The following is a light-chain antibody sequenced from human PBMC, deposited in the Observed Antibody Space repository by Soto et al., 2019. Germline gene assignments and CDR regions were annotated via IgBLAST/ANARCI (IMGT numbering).Light chain of an antibody. CDR3: SSYTSSSTDYV. J-gene: IGLJ1*01. Sequence: QSVLTQPASVSGSPGQSITISCTGTSSDVGGYNYVSWYQQHPGKAPKLMIYDVSNRPSGVSNRFSGSKSGNTASRTISGLQAEEEADYYCSSYTSSSTDYVFGTGTKVTVL. CDR2: DVS. CDR1: SSDVGGYNY. V-gene: IGLV2-14*01.